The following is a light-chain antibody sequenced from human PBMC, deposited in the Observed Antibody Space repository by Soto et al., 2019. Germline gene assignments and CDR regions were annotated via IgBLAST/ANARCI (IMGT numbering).Light chain of an antibody. CDR1: QSVSSY. V-gene: IGKV3-11*01. J-gene: IGKJ4*01. CDR2: DAS. Sequence: EIVLTQSPATLSLSPGERATLSCRASQSVSSYLAWYQQKPGQAPRLLIYDASNRATGIPARFSGSGSGTDFTLPISSLEPEDFAVYYCQQRSNWPRLTFGGGTKVDIK. CDR3: QQRSNWPRLT.